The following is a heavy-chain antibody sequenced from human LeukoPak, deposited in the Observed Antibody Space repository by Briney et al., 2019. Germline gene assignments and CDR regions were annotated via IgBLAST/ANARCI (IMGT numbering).Heavy chain of an antibody. CDR1: GYTFTRYD. V-gene: IGHV1-8*01. CDR3: ARGFYYYGLDV. CDR2: MNPNNGNT. J-gene: IGHJ6*02. Sequence: ASVTVSCKASGYTFTRYDINWVRQAPGQGLERLGWMNPNNGNTGYAQKLQGRVTMTRSTSIDTAYMELNTLTSDDTAAYYCARGFYYYGLDVWGQGTTVTVSS.